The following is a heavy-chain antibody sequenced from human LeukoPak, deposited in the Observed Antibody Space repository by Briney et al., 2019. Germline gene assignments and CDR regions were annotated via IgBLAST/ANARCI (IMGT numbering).Heavy chain of an antibody. Sequence: PSETLSLTCAVYGGSFSGYYWSWIRQPPGKGLEWIGEINHSGSTNYHPSLKSRVTTSVDTSKNQFSLKLSSVTAADTAVYYCARVEYYYGSGKDDWFDPWGQGTLVTGSS. J-gene: IGHJ5*02. CDR3: ARVEYYYGSGKDDWFDP. CDR1: GGSFSGYY. V-gene: IGHV4-34*01. D-gene: IGHD3-10*01. CDR2: INHSGST.